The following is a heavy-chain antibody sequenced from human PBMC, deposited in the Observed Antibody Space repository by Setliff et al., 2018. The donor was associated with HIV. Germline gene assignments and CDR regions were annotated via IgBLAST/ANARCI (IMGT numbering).Heavy chain of an antibody. V-gene: IGHV1-69*05. D-gene: IGHD3-22*01. CDR2: IIPIFGTA. CDR3: AGVFGVYYDKEGPYDAFDI. CDR1: GGTFSSYA. J-gene: IGHJ3*02. Sequence: GASVKVSCKASGGTFSSYAISWVRQAPGQGLEWMGGIIPIFGTANYAQKFQGRVTITTDESTSTAYMELSSLRSEDTAAYYCAGVFGVYYDKEGPYDAFDIWGQGTMVTVSS.